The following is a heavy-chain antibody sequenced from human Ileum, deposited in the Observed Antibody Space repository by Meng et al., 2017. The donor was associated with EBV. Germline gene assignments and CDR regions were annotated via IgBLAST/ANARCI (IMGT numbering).Heavy chain of an antibody. J-gene: IGHJ4*02. V-gene: IGHV4-39*07. Sequence: QLQVQGSGPGLVKPSETLSLTCTVSGASIRGSRYYWGWIRQPPGKGLEWIGSTYYSGSTNYNPSLKSRVTISVDTSKNQFSLNLSSVTAADTAVYYCARGDILTGYWYYFDYWGQGILVTVSS. D-gene: IGHD3-9*01. CDR3: ARGDILTGYWYYFDY. CDR1: GASIRGSRYY. CDR2: TYYSGST.